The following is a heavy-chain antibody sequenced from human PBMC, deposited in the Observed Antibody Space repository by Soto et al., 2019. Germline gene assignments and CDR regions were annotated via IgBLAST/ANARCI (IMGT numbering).Heavy chain of an antibody. J-gene: IGHJ5*02. D-gene: IGHD4-4*01. CDR1: GYPFSDNQ. CDR2: INPKSDDT. Sequence: ASVKVSCKASGYPFSDNQIHWLRRAPGQGLDWMGRINPKSDDTNYAQKFQGRVTMTRDTSIDTAYLELTGLTSDDTATYYCARKHSLDYIRWGLDPWGQGTLVNVSS. V-gene: IGHV1-2*02. CDR3: ARKHSLDYIRWGLDP.